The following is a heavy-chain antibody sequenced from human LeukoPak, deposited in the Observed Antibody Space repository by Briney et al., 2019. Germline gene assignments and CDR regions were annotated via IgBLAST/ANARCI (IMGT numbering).Heavy chain of an antibody. Sequence: PGGSLRLSCAASGFTFSSYWMSWVRQAPGKGLEWVANIKQDGSEKYYVDSVKGRFTISRDNAKNPLYLQMNSLRAEDTAVYYCAGEAYYDFWSGYPKRAFDIWGQGTMVTVSS. CDR1: GFTFSSYW. CDR2: IKQDGSEK. D-gene: IGHD3-3*01. CDR3: AGEAYYDFWSGYPKRAFDI. V-gene: IGHV3-7*01. J-gene: IGHJ3*02.